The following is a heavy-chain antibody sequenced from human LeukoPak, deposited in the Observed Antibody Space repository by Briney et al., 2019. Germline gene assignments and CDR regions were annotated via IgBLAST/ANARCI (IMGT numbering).Heavy chain of an antibody. CDR3: ARGPSYDFWSGHNFDY. J-gene: IGHJ4*02. CDR1: GGSFSGYY. V-gene: IGHV4-34*01. D-gene: IGHD3-3*01. CDR2: IDHSGST. Sequence: PPETLSLTCAVYGGSFSGYYWSWIRQPPGKGLEWIGEIDHSGSTNYNPSLKSRVTISVDTSKNQFSLKLSSVTAADTAVYYCARGPSYDFWSGHNFDYWGQGTLVTVSS.